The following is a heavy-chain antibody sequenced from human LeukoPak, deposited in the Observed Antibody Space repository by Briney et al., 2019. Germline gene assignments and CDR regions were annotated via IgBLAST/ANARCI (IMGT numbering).Heavy chain of an antibody. CDR1: GYTFTNFG. CDR3: ARDKAVSGRGYYFDY. Sequence: GASVRVSCKASGYTFTNFGISWVRQAPGQGLEWMGWISAYNGNTNYAQKLQGRVTMTTDTSTSTAYMELRSLRSDDTAVYYCARDKAVSGRGYYFDYWGQGTLVTVSS. CDR2: ISAYNGNT. V-gene: IGHV1-18*01. J-gene: IGHJ4*02. D-gene: IGHD1-14*01.